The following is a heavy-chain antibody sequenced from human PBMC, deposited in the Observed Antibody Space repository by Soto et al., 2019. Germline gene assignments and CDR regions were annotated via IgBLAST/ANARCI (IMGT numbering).Heavy chain of an antibody. J-gene: IGHJ3*02. V-gene: IGHV4-59*13. CDR1: GGSISSYY. Sequence: SETVSLTCTVSGGSISSYYWSWIRQPPGKGLEWIGYIYYSGSTNYNPSLKSRVTISVDTSKNQFSLKLSSVTAADTAVYYCARALILTGYYIHDAFDIWGQGTMVTVS. D-gene: IGHD3-9*01. CDR3: ARALILTGYYIHDAFDI. CDR2: IYYSGST.